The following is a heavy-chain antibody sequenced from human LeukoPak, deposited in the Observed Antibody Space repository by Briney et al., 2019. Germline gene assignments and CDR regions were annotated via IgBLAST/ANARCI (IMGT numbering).Heavy chain of an antibody. CDR2: IWYDGSNK. D-gene: IGHD3-3*01. Sequence: PGRSLRLSCAASGFTFSSYGMHWVRQAPGKGLEWVAVIWYDGSNKYYADSVKGRFTISRDNAKNSLYLQMNSLRAEDTAVYYCARVITEGNDFWSGYSTFDYWGQGTLVTVSS. V-gene: IGHV3-33*01. CDR1: GFTFSSYG. J-gene: IGHJ4*02. CDR3: ARVITEGNDFWSGYSTFDY.